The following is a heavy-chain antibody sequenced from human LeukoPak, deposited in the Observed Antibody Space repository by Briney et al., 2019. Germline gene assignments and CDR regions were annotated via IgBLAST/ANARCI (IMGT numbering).Heavy chain of an antibody. Sequence: SETLSLTCTVSGGSISSSSYYWGWIRQPPGKGLEWIGSIYYSGSTYYNPSLKSRVTISVDTSKNQFSLKLSSVTAADTAVYYCASVRDSRSWYLDDYWGQGTLVTVSS. V-gene: IGHV4-39*07. D-gene: IGHD6-13*01. J-gene: IGHJ4*02. CDR3: ASVRDSRSWYLDDY. CDR2: IYYSGST. CDR1: GGSISSSSYY.